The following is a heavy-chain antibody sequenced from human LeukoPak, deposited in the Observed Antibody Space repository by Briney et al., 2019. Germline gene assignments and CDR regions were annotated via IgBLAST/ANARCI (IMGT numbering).Heavy chain of an antibody. V-gene: IGHV3-23*01. D-gene: IGHD3-22*01. CDR1: GFTFSTYA. Sequence: GGSPRLSCAASGFTFSTYAMSWVRQAPGKGLEWVSAISGSGDFTSYADSVKGRFTISRDISKNTLYLQMNNLRAEDTAVYYCAKHPGYYYDTNGYFDYWGQGTLVTVSS. J-gene: IGHJ4*02. CDR3: AKHPGYYYDTNGYFDY. CDR2: ISGSGDFT.